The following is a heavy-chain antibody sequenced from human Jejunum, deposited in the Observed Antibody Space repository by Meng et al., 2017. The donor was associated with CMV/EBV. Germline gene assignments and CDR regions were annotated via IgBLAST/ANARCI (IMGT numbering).Heavy chain of an antibody. CDR2: IYYTGST. CDR1: GGSVTGSY. D-gene: IGHD1-14*01. J-gene: IGHJ5*02. CDR3: ARDVLLGTHNWFDP. Sequence: VSGGSVTGSYWSWIRQPPGKGPEWIGYIYYTGSTDYNPSLKSRVTISVDTSKNQFSLKLNSVTAADTAVYYCARDVLLGTHNWFDPWGRGTLGTVSS. V-gene: IGHV4-59*02.